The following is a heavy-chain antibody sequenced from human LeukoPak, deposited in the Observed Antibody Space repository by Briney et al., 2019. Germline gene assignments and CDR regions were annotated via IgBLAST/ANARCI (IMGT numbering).Heavy chain of an antibody. J-gene: IGHJ4*02. V-gene: IGHV6-1*01. CDR2: TYYRSKWYN. D-gene: IGHD6-13*01. Sequence: SQTVSLTLVITGYSVSIKSSAWNWIRQSPARGLEWLGSTYYRSKWYNDHALTVRSRITINPDTNKNQFSLHLNAGTPDATSYYYWAKSVAAGCLLVGWGQGNLVTVSS. CDR1: GYSVSIKSSA. CDR3: AKSVAAGCLLVG.